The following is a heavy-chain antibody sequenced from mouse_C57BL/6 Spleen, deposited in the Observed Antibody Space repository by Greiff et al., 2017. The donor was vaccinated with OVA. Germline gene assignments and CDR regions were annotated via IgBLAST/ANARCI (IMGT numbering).Heavy chain of an antibody. CDR1: GFTFSDYG. D-gene: IGHD1-1*01. CDR3: AREANYYGSGAWFAY. Sequence: EVQLVESGGGLVKPGGSLKLSCAASGFTFSDYGMHWVRQAPEKGLEWVAYISSGSSTIYYADTVKGRFTISRDNAKNTLFLQMTSLRSEDTAMYYCAREANYYGSGAWFAYWGQGTLVTVSA. CDR2: ISSGSSTI. V-gene: IGHV5-17*01. J-gene: IGHJ3*01.